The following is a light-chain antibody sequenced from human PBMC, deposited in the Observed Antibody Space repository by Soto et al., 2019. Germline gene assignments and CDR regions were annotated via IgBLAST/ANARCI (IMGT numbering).Light chain of an antibody. CDR3: QQYGSSPWT. V-gene: IGKV3-20*01. CDR1: QSVSSNY. Sequence: EIVLRQSPGTLSLSPGERATLSCRASQSVSSNYLAWYQQKPGQAPRPLIYGASSRATGIPDRFSGSGAGTDFTLTISRLESEDFAVYYCQQYGSSPWTFGQGTKV. CDR2: GAS. J-gene: IGKJ1*01.